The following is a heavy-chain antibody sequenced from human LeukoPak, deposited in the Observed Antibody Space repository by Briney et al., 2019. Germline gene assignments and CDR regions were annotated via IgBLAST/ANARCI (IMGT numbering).Heavy chain of an antibody. V-gene: IGHV1-18*01. CDR2: ISAYNGNT. Sequence: ASVKVSCKASGYTFSSYGISWVRQAPGQGLEWMGWISAYNGNTNYAQKLQGRVTMTTDTSTSTAYMELRSLRSDDTAVYHCARAKLRYFDWFPEAFDIWGQGTMVTVSS. J-gene: IGHJ3*02. CDR3: ARAKLRYFDWFPEAFDI. D-gene: IGHD3-9*01. CDR1: GYTFSSYG.